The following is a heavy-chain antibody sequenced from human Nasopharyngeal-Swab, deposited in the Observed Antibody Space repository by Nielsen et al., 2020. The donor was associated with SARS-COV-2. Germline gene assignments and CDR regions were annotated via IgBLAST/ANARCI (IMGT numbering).Heavy chain of an antibody. CDR1: GFTFSSYW. J-gene: IGHJ4*02. CDR2: IDSDGRDI. Sequence: GGSLRLSCVTSGFTFSSYWMQWVRQAPEKGLEWVSRIDSDGRDITYADSVKGRFTISRDNAKNTLFLQMNSLRADDTAVYYCARSGYYRYDYWGQGSLVTVSP. CDR3: ARSGYYRYDY. V-gene: IGHV3-74*01. D-gene: IGHD3-22*01.